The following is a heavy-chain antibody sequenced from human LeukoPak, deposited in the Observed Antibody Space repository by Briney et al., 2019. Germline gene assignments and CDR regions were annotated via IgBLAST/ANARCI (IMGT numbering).Heavy chain of an antibody. CDR2: ISAYNGNT. Sequence: TSVKVSCNASGYTFTSSGISWVRQAPGHGLEWMGWISAYNGNTNYAQKLQGRVTMTTDTSTSTAYMELRSLRSDDTAVYYCARLPFASTLETVFDYWGQGTLVTVSS. CDR3: ARLPFASTLETVFDY. V-gene: IGHV1-18*01. CDR1: GYTFTSSG. J-gene: IGHJ4*02. D-gene: IGHD2/OR15-2a*01.